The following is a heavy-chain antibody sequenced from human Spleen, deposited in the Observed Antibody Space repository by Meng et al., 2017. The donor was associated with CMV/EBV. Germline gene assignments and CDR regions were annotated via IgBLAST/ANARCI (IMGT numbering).Heavy chain of an antibody. J-gene: IGHJ4*02. D-gene: IGHD1-26*01. CDR2: IYYSGST. Sequence: SETLSLTCIVSGGSISSDYWSWIRQPPGKGLEWIGYIYYSGSTNYNPSLKSRVTISVDTSKNQFSLKLSSVTAADTAVYYCARVSGSGSYQIDYWGQGTLVTVSS. CDR1: GGSISSDY. V-gene: IGHV4-59*08. CDR3: ARVSGSGSYQIDY.